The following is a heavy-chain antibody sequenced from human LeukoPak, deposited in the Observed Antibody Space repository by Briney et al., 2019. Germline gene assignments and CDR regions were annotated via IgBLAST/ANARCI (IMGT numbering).Heavy chain of an antibody. J-gene: IGHJ4*02. CDR3: ARGGCSSTSCYPLDY. V-gene: IGHV1-24*01. D-gene: IGHD2-2*01. CDR1: GYTFTGYY. CDR2: FDPEDGET. Sequence: GASVKVSCKASGYTFTGYYMHWVRQAPGKGLEWMGGFDPEDGETIYAQKFQGRVTMTEDTSTDTAYMELSSLRSEDTAVYYCARGGCSSTSCYPLDYWGQGTLVTVSS.